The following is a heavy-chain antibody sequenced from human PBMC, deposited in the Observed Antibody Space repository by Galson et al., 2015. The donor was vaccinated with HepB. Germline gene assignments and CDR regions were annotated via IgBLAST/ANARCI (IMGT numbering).Heavy chain of an antibody. Sequence: SLRLSCAASGFTFNTYAMHWVRQAPGKGLGWVAVIPYDGSNTYYTDSVKGRFTISRDNSKNTLYLQMNSLRAEDTAVYYCARDQRVTIFGVVLHYYGVDVWGQGTTVTVSS. J-gene: IGHJ6*02. CDR3: ARDQRVTIFGVVLHYYGVDV. V-gene: IGHV3-30*04. D-gene: IGHD3-3*01. CDR1: GFTFNTYA. CDR2: IPYDGSNT.